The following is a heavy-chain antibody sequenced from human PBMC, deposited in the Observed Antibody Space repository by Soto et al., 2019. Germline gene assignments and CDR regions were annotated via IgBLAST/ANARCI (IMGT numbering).Heavy chain of an antibody. J-gene: IGHJ5*02. Sequence: QVQLQQWGAGLLKPSETLSLTCAVYGGSFSGYYWSWIRQPPGKGLEWIGEINHSGSTNYNPSLKSRVTISVDTSKNQFSRKLSSVTAADTAVYYCAVGGTVTRWFDPWGQGTLVTVSS. V-gene: IGHV4-34*01. D-gene: IGHD4-17*01. CDR2: INHSGST. CDR1: GGSFSGYY. CDR3: AVGGTVTRWFDP.